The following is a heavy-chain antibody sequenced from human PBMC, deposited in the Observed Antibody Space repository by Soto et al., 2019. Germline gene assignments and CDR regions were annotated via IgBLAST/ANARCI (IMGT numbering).Heavy chain of an antibody. D-gene: IGHD2-21*02. J-gene: IGHJ3*01. Sequence: DVQLLESGGGLVQPGGSLRPSCATSGFTFGNYGMNWVRQAPGKGLEWVSGISGGGGNTYYADSVKGRFTISRDPSKNTVFLEMNSLRAEDTAVYYCAKGFIVVVTVLRPDDAFDVWGQGTLVTVSS. V-gene: IGHV3-23*01. CDR2: ISGGGGNT. CDR1: GFTFGNYG. CDR3: AKGFIVVVTVLRPDDAFDV.